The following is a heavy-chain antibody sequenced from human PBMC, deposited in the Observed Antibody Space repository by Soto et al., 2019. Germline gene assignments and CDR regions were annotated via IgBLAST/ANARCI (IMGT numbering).Heavy chain of an antibody. D-gene: IGHD4-17*01. V-gene: IGHV3-23*01. J-gene: IGHJ5*02. CDR2: LSYGGGST. CDR3: AKEGTTRPHNWFHX. Sequence: PGGSLRLSCAASGFTFSNCAMSWVRQAPGKGLEWVSCLSYGGGSTFYAYSVKVRLTIYRDNSNNTLYLQMSSLRAEDTAVYYCAKEGTTRPHNWFHXWGQATLVTVSX. CDR1: GFTFSNCA.